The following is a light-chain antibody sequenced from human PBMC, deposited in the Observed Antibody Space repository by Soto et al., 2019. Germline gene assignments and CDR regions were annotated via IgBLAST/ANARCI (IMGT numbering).Light chain of an antibody. Sequence: DIQLTQSPSFLSASVGDKVTITCRASQDISSYLAWYQQKPGKAPKLLIYAASTLQSGVPSRFSGSGSGTEFTLTISSLQPDDFATYFCQQLNIYPLTFGGGTKVDI. CDR2: AAS. CDR1: QDISSY. J-gene: IGKJ4*01. CDR3: QQLNIYPLT. V-gene: IGKV1-9*01.